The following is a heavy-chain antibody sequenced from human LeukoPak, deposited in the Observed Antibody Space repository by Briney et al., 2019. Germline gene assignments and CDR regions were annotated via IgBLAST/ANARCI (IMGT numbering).Heavy chain of an antibody. V-gene: IGHV1-18*01. CDR2: ISAYNGNT. CDR1: VYTFTRYG. Sequence: ASVKVSCKASVYTFTRYGISWVRQAPGQGLEWMGWISAYNGNTNYGQKLQGRVTMTTDTSTSTAYMELRSLRSDDTAVYYCARDQSSGWYSGYYYYGMDVWGQGTTVTVSS. D-gene: IGHD6-19*01. J-gene: IGHJ6*02. CDR3: ARDQSSGWYSGYYYYGMDV.